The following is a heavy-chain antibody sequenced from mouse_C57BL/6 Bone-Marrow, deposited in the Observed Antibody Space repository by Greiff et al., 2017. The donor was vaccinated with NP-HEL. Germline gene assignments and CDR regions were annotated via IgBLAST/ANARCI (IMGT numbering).Heavy chain of an antibody. Sequence: EVKVVESGGGLVKPGGSLKLSCAASGFTFSSYAMSWVRQTPEKRLEWVATLSDGGSYTYYPDNVKGRFTISRDNAKNNLYLQMSHLKSEDTAMYYCARDWTTVVGAMDYWGQGTSVTVSS. CDR2: LSDGGSYT. CDR1: GFTFSSYA. D-gene: IGHD1-1*01. J-gene: IGHJ4*01. CDR3: ARDWTTVVGAMDY. V-gene: IGHV5-4*01.